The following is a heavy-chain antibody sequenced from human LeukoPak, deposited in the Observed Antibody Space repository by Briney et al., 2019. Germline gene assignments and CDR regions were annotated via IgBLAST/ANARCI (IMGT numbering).Heavy chain of an antibody. CDR2: IYPGDSET. V-gene: IGHV5-51*01. Sequence: GESLKISCKGSGYTFTSYWIGWVRQMPGKGLEWMGIIYPGDSETRYSPSFQGQVTISADKSISPAYLQWSTLEASDTAMYFCAKSGRSRGYGTFDSWGQGTLVTVSS. J-gene: IGHJ4*02. D-gene: IGHD5-12*01. CDR3: AKSGRSRGYGTFDS. CDR1: GYTFTSYW.